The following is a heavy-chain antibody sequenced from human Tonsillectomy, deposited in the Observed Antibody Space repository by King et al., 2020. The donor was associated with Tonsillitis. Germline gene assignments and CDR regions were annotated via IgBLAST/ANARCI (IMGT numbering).Heavy chain of an antibody. CDR3: AKDLRRYSYGLDY. Sequence: VQLVESGGGLVQPGRSLRLSCAASGFTFDDYAMHWVRQAPGKGLEWVSGISWNSGSIDYADSVKGRFTISRDNAKNSLYLQMNSLRAEDTALYYCAKDLRRYSYGLDYWGQGTLVTVSS. CDR2: ISWNSGSI. CDR1: GFTFDDYA. D-gene: IGHD5-18*01. J-gene: IGHJ4*02. V-gene: IGHV3-9*01.